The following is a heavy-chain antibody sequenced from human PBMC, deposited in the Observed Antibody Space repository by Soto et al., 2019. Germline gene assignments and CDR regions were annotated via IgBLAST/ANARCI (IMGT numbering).Heavy chain of an antibody. V-gene: IGHV1-69*01. J-gene: IGHJ2*01. CDR1: GGSFRTYA. CDR2: IIPMLAAP. Sequence: QGQLAQSGAEVKKPGSSVKVSCKASGGSFRTYAINWVRQAPGQGLEWMGGIIPMLAAPTYAQKFQGRLTITADASTTTVYMELSSLTSEDTAVYYCARVGPPSPSVIWFFDLWGRGTLVTVSS. D-gene: IGHD2-21*01. CDR3: ARVGPPSPSVIWFFDL.